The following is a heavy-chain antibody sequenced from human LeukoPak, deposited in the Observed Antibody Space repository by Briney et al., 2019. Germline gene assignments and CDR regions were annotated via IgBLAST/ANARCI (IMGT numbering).Heavy chain of an antibody. CDR1: GFTFSSYS. CDR2: ISSSSSTI. D-gene: IGHD5-24*01. V-gene: IGHV3-48*01. J-gene: IGHJ6*03. CDR3: ARDLDGYNFYYYYMDV. Sequence: PGGSLRLSCAASGFTFSSYSMNWVRQAPGKGLEWVSYISSSSSTIYYADSVKGRFTISRDNAKNSLYLQMNSLRAEDTAVYYCARDLDGYNFYYYYMDVWGKGTTVTVSS.